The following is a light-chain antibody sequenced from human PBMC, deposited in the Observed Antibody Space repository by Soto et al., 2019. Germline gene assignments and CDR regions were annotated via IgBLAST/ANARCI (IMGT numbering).Light chain of an antibody. CDR2: EVT. Sequence: QSALTQPPSASGSPGQSLTISCTGTSSDVGAYDHVSWFQQHPGRAPKFLIYEVTKRPSGVPDRFSGSKSGNTASLTVSGLQAEDEPDYYCCSHAGSSTVFGGGTKLTVL. J-gene: IGLJ2*01. V-gene: IGLV2-8*01. CDR1: SSDVGAYDH. CDR3: CSHAGSSTV.